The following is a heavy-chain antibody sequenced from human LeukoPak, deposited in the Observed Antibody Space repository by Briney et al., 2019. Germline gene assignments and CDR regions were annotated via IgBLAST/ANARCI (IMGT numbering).Heavy chain of an antibody. CDR1: GGTFSSYA. CDR3: ASNGGDIVVVPAAIAPYYYYGMDV. J-gene: IGHJ6*02. V-gene: IGHV1-69*04. D-gene: IGHD2-2*01. Sequence: GASVKVSCKASGGTFSSYAISWVRQAPGQGLEWMGRIIPILGIANYAQKFQGRVTITVDKSTSTAYMELSSLRSEDTAVYYCASNGGDIVVVPAAIAPYYYYGMDVWGQGTTVTVSS. CDR2: IIPILGIA.